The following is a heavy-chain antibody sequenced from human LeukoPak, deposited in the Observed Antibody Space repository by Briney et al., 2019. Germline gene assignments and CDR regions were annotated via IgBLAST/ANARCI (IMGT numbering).Heavy chain of an antibody. V-gene: IGHV4-39*01. Sequence: WETLSLTCTVSGGSISSSYKYWGWVRQPPGRGLEWIGFIYYSGTTYYNPSLKSRVTISVDTSKNQFSLKLTSVTAADTAVYYCARSTAGEGPTHNWFDPWGQGTLVTVSS. CDR2: IYYSGTT. D-gene: IGHD2-2*01. CDR3: ARSTAGEGPTHNWFDP. J-gene: IGHJ5*02. CDR1: GGSISSSYKY.